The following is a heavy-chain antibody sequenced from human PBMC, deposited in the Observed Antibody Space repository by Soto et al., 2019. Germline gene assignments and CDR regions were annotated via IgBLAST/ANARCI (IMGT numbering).Heavy chain of an antibody. D-gene: IGHD6-13*01. CDR2: ISWDGGST. J-gene: IGHJ4*02. Sequence: EVQLVESGGVVVQPGGSLRLSCAASGFTFDDYAMHWVRQAPGKGLEWVSLISWDGGSTYYADSVKGRFTISRDNSKNSLYLQMNSLRAEDTALYYCAKDRGALTQGGTGPGYSSSWYWFDYWGQGTLVTVSS. V-gene: IGHV3-43D*04. CDR1: GFTFDDYA. CDR3: AKDRGALTQGGTGPGYSSSWYWFDY.